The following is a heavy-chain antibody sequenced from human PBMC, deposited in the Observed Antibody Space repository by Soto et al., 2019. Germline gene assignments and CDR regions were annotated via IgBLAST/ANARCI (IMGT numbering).Heavy chain of an antibody. CDR3: ARAIADRYYYGMDV. CDR2: ISYDGSNK. J-gene: IGHJ6*02. CDR1: GFTFSSYA. V-gene: IGHV3-30-3*01. D-gene: IGHD6-13*01. Sequence: GGTLRLCCAASGFTFSSYAMHWVRQAPGKGLEWVAVISYDGSNKYYADSVKGRFTISRDNSKNTLYLQMNSLRAEDTAVYYCARAIADRYYYGMDVWGQGTTVTVSS.